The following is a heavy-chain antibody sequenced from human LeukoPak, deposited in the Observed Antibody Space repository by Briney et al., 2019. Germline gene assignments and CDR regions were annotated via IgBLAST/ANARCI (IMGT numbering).Heavy chain of an antibody. CDR3: ARTGSTVTMLYPFDH. CDR2: IFYSGTT. Sequence: PSETLSLTCTVSGDSISSSSNYWGWIRQPPGKGLVWIGSIFYSGTTYYNPSLKSRITISVDTSKNQFSLKLSSVTAADTAVYYCARTGSTVTMLYPFDHWGQGTLVTVSS. CDR1: GDSISSSSNY. J-gene: IGHJ4*02. V-gene: IGHV4-39*07. D-gene: IGHD4-17*01.